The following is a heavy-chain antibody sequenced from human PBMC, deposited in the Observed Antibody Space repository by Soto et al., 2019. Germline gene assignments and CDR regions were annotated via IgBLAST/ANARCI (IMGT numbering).Heavy chain of an antibody. V-gene: IGHV1-69*01. D-gene: IGHD3-16*01. J-gene: IGHJ4*02. CDR1: GGTFSTFG. Sequence: QVQLVQSGAEVKKTGSSVKVSCKASGGTFSTFGISWVRQAPGQGLEWMGGIIPFFGTAKYSQKFEDRITITADESTNTVYMDLRSLTSEDTAIYYCARTAPMDAGDTYYYDFWGQGALGTVSS. CDR2: IIPFFGTA. CDR3: ARTAPMDAGDTYYYDF.